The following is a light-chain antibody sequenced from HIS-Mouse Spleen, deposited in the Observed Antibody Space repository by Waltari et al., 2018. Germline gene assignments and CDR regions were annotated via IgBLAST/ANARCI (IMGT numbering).Light chain of an antibody. CDR2: GVV. Sequence: QSALTQPASVSGSPGQSITISCTGTSSDVGGYNYFSLYQQNPGKAPKLMIYGVVNRPSGVSNRFSGSKSGNTASLTISGLQAEDEADYYCSSYTSSSSWVFGGGTKLTVL. J-gene: IGLJ3*02. CDR1: SSDVGGYNY. CDR3: SSYTSSSSWV. V-gene: IGLV2-14*03.